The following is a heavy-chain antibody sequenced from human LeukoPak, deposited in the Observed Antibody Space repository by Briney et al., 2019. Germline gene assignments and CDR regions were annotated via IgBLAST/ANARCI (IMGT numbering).Heavy chain of an antibody. J-gene: IGHJ4*02. D-gene: IGHD6-6*01. CDR2: ISGSGGST. Sequence: GGSLRLSCAASGFTFSSYAMSWVRQAPGKGLEWVSAISGSGGSTYYADSVKGRFTISRDNSKYTLYLQMNSLRAEDTAVYYCARGGSSSGYFDYWGQGTLVTVSS. CDR3: ARGGSSSGYFDY. CDR1: GFTFSSYA. V-gene: IGHV3-23*01.